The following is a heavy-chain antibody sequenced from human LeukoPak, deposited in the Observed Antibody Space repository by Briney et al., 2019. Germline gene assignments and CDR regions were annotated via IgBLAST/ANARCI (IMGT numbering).Heavy chain of an antibody. J-gene: IGHJ4*02. V-gene: IGHV3-48*02. CDR1: GFSFSRFG. Sequence: GGSLRLSCAASGFSFSRFGMNWVRQAPGKGLEWISHISSTSGAVYYADSVKGRFTISRDNAKNSLYLQMSSLRNEDTAIYYCAQKGGTDHWGQGTLVTVSS. CDR2: ISSTSGAV. CDR3: AQKGGTDH. D-gene: IGHD2-15*01.